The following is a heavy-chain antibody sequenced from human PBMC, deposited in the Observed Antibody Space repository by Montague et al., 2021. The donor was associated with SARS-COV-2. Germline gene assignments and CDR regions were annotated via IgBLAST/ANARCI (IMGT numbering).Heavy chain of an antibody. D-gene: IGHD2-2*01. CDR3: TREGYQVLWSDYYYYGMDV. V-gene: IGHV4-39*07. J-gene: IGHJ6*02. Sequence: SETLSLTCTVSGGPITNNIDYWAWIRQPPGKGLEWIGEINHSGSTNYNPSLKSRVTISVDTSKNQFSLKLSSVTAADTAVYYCTREGYQVLWSDYYYYGMDVWGQGTTVTVSS. CDR2: INHSGST. CDR1: GGPITNNIDY.